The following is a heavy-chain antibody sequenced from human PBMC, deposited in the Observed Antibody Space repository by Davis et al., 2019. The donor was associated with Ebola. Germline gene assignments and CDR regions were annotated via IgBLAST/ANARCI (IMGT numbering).Heavy chain of an antibody. J-gene: IGHJ6*02. CDR3: ARDRFDVVVPAALNRYCYYGMDV. CDR2: IIPILGIA. CDR1: GCTLSSYA. D-gene: IGHD2-2*01. Sequence: SVKVSCKASGCTLSSYAISWVRQAPGQGLEWMGRIIPILGIANYAQKFQGRVTITADKSTSTAYMELSSLRSEDTAVYYCARDRFDVVVPAALNRYCYYGMDVWGQGTTVTVSS. V-gene: IGHV1-69*04.